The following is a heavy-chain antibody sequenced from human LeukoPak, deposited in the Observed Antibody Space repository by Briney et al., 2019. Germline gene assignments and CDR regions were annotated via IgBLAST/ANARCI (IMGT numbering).Heavy chain of an antibody. CDR1: GFNFNDAA. V-gene: IGHV3-23*01. D-gene: IGHD5-24*01. Sequence: GGSPRLSCAASGFNFNDAAMTWVRQAPGKGLEWVSLIASIGRNTYYTDSVRGRFTISRDNSKKTLSLQMNSLRVEDTAIYYCVKDIQLSAWGLGTMVTVSS. CDR3: VKDIQLSA. CDR2: IASIGRNT. J-gene: IGHJ3*01.